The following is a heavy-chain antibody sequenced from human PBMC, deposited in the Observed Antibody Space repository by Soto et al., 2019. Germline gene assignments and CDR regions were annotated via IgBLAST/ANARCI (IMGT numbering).Heavy chain of an antibody. V-gene: IGHV1-18*01. D-gene: IGHD3-3*01. Sequence: ASVKVSCKASGYTFTSYGISWVRQAPGQGLEWMGWISAYNGNTNYAQKLQGRVTMTTDTSTSTAYMELRSLRSDDTAVYYCARDDGDFWSGYYPLHYVLAVCAQGTTVPVSS. CDR1: GYTFTSYG. J-gene: IGHJ6*02. CDR2: ISAYNGNT. CDR3: ARDDGDFWSGYYPLHYVLAV.